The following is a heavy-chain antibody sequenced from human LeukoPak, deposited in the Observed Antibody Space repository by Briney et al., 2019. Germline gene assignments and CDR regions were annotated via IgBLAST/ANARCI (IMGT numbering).Heavy chain of an antibody. J-gene: IGHJ6*03. CDR2: ISAYNGNT. CDR1: GYTFSSYG. Sequence: ASVKVSCKASGYTFSSYGISWVRQAPGQGLEWMGWISAYNGNTNYAQKLQGRVTITADESTSTAYMELSSLRSEDTAVYYCARDRRRNCSGGSCYSELAMDVWGKGTTVTISS. CDR3: ARDRRRNCSGGSCYSELAMDV. D-gene: IGHD2-15*01. V-gene: IGHV1-18*01.